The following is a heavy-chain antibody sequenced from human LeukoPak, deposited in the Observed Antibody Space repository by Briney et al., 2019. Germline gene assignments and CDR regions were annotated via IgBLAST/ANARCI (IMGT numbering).Heavy chain of an antibody. CDR2: IYYSGST. J-gene: IGHJ6*02. Sequence: PSQTLSLTCTVSGGSISSGGYSWSWIRQHPGKGLEWIGYIYYSGSTYYNPSLKSRVTISVDTSKNQFSLKLSSVTAADTAVYYCARGGDYVGYYYYGMDVWGQGTTVTVSS. CDR3: ARGGDYVGYYYYGMDV. V-gene: IGHV4-31*03. D-gene: IGHD4-17*01. CDR1: GGSISSGGYS.